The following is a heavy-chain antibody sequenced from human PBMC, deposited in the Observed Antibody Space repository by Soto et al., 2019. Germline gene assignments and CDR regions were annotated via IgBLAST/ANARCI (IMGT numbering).Heavy chain of an antibody. J-gene: IGHJ6*02. Sequence: QVQLVESGGGVVQPGRSLRLSCAASGFTFSSYGMHWVRQAPGKGLEWVAVIWYDGSNKYYADSVKGRFTISRDNSKNTLYLQMNRLRAEDTAVYYCARERESERIAARTMDVWGQGTTVTVSS. CDR2: IWYDGSNK. CDR3: ARERESERIAARTMDV. V-gene: IGHV3-33*01. CDR1: GFTFSSYG. D-gene: IGHD6-6*01.